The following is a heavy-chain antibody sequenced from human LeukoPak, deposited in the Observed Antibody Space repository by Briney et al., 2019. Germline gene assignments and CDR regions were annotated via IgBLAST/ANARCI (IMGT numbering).Heavy chain of an antibody. V-gene: IGHV1-18*01. D-gene: IGHD2-15*01. J-gene: IGHJ4*02. CDR1: GSTFSSYS. Sequence: GASVKVSCKASGSTFSSYSISWVRRAPGQGLEWMGWISAYNGNTIYAQKVKGRVTMTTDTSTSTAYMELRSLKSDDTAVYYCARASYCSDGSCYSDYWGQGTLVTVSS. CDR2: ISAYNGNT. CDR3: ARASYCSDGSCYSDY.